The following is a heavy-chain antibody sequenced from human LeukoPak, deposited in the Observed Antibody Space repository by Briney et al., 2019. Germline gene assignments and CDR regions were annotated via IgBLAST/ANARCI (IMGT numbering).Heavy chain of an antibody. CDR1: AFTFSSYS. J-gene: IGHJ4*02. D-gene: IGHD2-15*01. V-gene: IGHV3-21*01. CDR2: ISSSSSYI. CDR3: ARRYCSGGSCYILFDY. Sequence: GGSLRLSCAASAFTFSSYSMNWVRQAPGKGLGWVSSISSSSSYIYYADSVKGRFTISRDNAKNSLYLQMNSLRAEDTAVYYCARRYCSGGSCYILFDYWGQGTLVTVSS.